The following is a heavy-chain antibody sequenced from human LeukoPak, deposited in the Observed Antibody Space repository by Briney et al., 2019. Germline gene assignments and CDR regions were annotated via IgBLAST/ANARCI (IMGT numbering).Heavy chain of an antibody. Sequence: ASVKVSCRASGYTFTNYDINWVRQATGQGLEWMGWMNPNSGDSHSVDKFQGRVTMTRDTSIRTVYMELSDLRSDDTAVYYCARRYCISTGCSAFDYWGPGTPVTVSS. CDR3: ARRYCISTGCSAFDY. CDR2: MNPNSGDS. CDR1: GYTFTNYD. V-gene: IGHV1-8*01. D-gene: IGHD2-2*01. J-gene: IGHJ4*02.